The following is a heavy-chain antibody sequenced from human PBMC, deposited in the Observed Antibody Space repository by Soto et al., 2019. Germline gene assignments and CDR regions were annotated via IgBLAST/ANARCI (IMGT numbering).Heavy chain of an antibody. V-gene: IGHV3-23*01. CDR3: AKNSRGSYSFLVF. J-gene: IGHJ4*02. Sequence: EVQLLESGGGLVQPGGSLRLSCAASGFTFSSYAMSWVRQAPGKVLEWVSAISGSGGSTYYADSVKGRFTISRDNSKNTLYLQMNSLRAEDTAVYYCAKNSRGSYSFLVFWGQGTLVTVSS. CDR2: ISGSGGST. CDR1: GFTFSSYA. D-gene: IGHD1-26*01.